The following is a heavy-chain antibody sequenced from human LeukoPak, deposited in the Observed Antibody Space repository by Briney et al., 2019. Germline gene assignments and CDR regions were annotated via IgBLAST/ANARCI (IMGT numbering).Heavy chain of an antibody. V-gene: IGHV3-21*01. J-gene: IGHJ6*01. CDR2: ISSSSSYI. CDR1: GFTFSSYS. Sequence: GGSLRLSCAASGFTFSSYSMNWVRQAPGKGLEWVSSISSSSSYIYYADSVKGRFTISRDNAENSLYLQMNSLRAEDTAVYYCARGSEGYCSGGGCYYGMDVWGQGTTVTVSS. D-gene: IGHD2-15*01. CDR3: ARGSEGYCSGGGCYYGMDV.